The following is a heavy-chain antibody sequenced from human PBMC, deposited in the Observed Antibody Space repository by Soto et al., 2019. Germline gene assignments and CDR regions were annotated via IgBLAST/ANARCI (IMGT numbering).Heavy chain of an antibody. J-gene: IGHJ4*02. CDR2: IIPIFGTA. CDR1: GGTFSSYA. Sequence: SVKVSCKAYGGTFSSYAISWVRQAPGQGLEWMGGIIPIFGTANYAQKFQGRVTITADESTSTAYMELSSLRSEDTAVYYCARDGAPDVEMATIFFDYWGQGTLVTVSS. D-gene: IGHD5-12*01. CDR3: ARDGAPDVEMATIFFDY. V-gene: IGHV1-69*13.